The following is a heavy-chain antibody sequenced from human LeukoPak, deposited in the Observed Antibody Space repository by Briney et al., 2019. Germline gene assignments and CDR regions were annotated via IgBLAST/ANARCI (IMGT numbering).Heavy chain of an antibody. J-gene: IGHJ4*02. CDR1: GGSISSGGYY. D-gene: IGHD6-13*01. Sequence: KASETLSLTCTVSGGSISSGGYYWSWIRQPPGKGLEWIGYIYHSGSTYYNPSLKSRVTISVDRSKNQFSLKLSSVTAADTAVYYCARDRGVGIAAASDYWGQGTLVTVSS. V-gene: IGHV4-30-2*01. CDR3: ARDRGVGIAAASDY. CDR2: IYHSGST.